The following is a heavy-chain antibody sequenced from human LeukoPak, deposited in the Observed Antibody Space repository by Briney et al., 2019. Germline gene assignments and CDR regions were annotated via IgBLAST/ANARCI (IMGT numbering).Heavy chain of an antibody. J-gene: IGHJ4*02. CDR2: IYNGGST. D-gene: IGHD1-26*01. CDR3: VRVQYSWG. Sequence: GGSLRLSCAASGFTFSSYAMSWVRQAPGKGLEWVSIIYNGGSTYCADSVKGRFTISRDKSTLYLQMNSLRAEDTAVYYCVRVQYSWGWGQGTLVTVSA. V-gene: IGHV3-53*01. CDR1: GFTFSSYA.